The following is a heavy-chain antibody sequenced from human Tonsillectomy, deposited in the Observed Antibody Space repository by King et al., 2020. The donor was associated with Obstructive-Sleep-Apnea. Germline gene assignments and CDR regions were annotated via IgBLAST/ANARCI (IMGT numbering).Heavy chain of an antibody. CDR1: GGPFRSYA. CDR3: ARDCRAGRCYDH. Sequence: VPLVPSGAALQPPGSSVMVSCPASGGPFRSYAISWVRQAPGQGLEWLGGIIPLLGIASYAQKFQGRVTIPADKSTSTAYMELRSLRSEDTAVYYCARDCRAGRCYDHGGQGTLVTVSS. D-gene: IGHD2-15*01. CDR2: IIPLLGIA. J-gene: IGHJ5*02. V-gene: IGHV1-69*09.